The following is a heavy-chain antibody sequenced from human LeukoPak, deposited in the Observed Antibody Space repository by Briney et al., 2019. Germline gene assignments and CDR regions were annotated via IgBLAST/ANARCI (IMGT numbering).Heavy chain of an antibody. D-gene: IGHD1-7*01. V-gene: IGHV3-15*07. J-gene: IGHJ6*02. CDR2: IKPKTDGETT. CDR1: GFTFSNAY. CDR3: TTDEDWNYARKDV. Sequence: PGGSLRLSCAASGFTFSNAYMNWVRQAPGKGLEWVGRIKPKTDGETTDYAAPVKGRFTISRDDSKSTLYLQMNSLKIEDTAVYYCTTDEDWNYARKDVWGQGATVIVSS.